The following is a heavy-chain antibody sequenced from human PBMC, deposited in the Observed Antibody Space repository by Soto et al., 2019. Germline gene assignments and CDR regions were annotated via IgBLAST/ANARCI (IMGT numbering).Heavy chain of an antibody. CDR3: ARGSSSWYYYYGMDV. CDR2: MNPNSGNT. V-gene: IGHV1-8*01. Sequence: ASVKVSCKASGYTFTSYDINWVRQATGQGLEWMGWMNPNSGNTGYAQKLQGRVTMTRNTSISTAYMELSSLRSEGTVVYYCARGSSSWYYYYGMDVWGQGTTVTVS. D-gene: IGHD6-13*01. J-gene: IGHJ6*02. CDR1: GYTFTSYD.